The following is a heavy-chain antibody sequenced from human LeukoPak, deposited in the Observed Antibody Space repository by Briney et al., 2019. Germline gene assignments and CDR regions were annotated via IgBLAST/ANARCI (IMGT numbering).Heavy chain of an antibody. CDR1: GLTFSSYA. J-gene: IGHJ4*02. V-gene: IGHV3-64*01. CDR2: ISSNGGST. CDR3: ARGAIVATKFDY. D-gene: IGHD5-12*01. Sequence: GGSLRLSCAASGLTFSSYAMHWVRQAPGKGLEYVSAISSNGGSTYYANSVKGRFTISRDNSKNTLYLQMGSLRAEDMAVYYCARGAIVATKFDYWGQGTLVTVSS.